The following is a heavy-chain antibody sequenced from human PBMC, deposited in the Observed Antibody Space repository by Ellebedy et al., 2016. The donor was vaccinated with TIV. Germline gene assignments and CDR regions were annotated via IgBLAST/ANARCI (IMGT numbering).Heavy chain of an antibody. CDR1: GGSISSSNW. CDR3: ARFTVDTAMDYFDY. CDR2: IYHSGST. J-gene: IGHJ4*02. V-gene: IGHV4-4*02. Sequence: SETLSLTXAVSGGSISSSNWWSWVRQPPGKGLEWIGEIYHSGSTNYNPSLKSRVTISVDKSKNQFSLKLSSVTAADTAVYYCARFTVDTAMDYFDYWGQGTLVTVSS. D-gene: IGHD5-18*01.